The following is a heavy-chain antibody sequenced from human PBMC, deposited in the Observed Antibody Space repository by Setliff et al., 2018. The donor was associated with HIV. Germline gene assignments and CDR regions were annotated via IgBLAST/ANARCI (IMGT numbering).Heavy chain of an antibody. D-gene: IGHD6-19*01. CDR2: IQQHGSEI. V-gene: IGHV3-7*03. CDR3: ANMQWASNAWYSFDY. Sequence: ETLSLTCTVSGGSISSSSYYWGWIRQPPGKGLEWVANIQQHGSEIHYVASVEGRFTISRDNAKNSLYLQMNSLRAEDTAVYYCANMQWASNAWYSFDYWGQGALVTVSS. CDR1: GGSISSSSYY. J-gene: IGHJ4*02.